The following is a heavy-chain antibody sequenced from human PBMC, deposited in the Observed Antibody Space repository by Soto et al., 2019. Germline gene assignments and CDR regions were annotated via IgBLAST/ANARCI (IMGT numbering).Heavy chain of an antibody. D-gene: IGHD3-22*01. V-gene: IGHV3-23*01. CDR3: AKRGRYYYDTSGYGY. J-gene: IGHJ4*02. CDR1: GFTFSSYA. Sequence: EVQLLESGGGLVQPGGSLRLSCAASGFTFSSYAMSWVRRAPGKGLEWVSAISGSGGSTYYADSVKGRFTISRDNSKNTLYLQMNSLRAEDTAVYYCAKRGRYYYDTSGYGYWGQGTLVTVSS. CDR2: ISGSGGST.